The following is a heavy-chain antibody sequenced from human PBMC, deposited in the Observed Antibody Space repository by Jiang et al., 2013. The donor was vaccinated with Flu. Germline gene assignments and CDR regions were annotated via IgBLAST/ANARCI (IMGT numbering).Heavy chain of an antibody. J-gene: IGHJ4*02. Sequence: GDSDTRYSPSFQGQVTISADKSTNTAYLQWNSLRASDTAIYYCARAEGTSAGNFDFWGQGTLVTVSS. CDR3: ARAEGTSAGNFDF. D-gene: IGHD6-13*01. CDR2: GDSDT. V-gene: IGHV5-51*01.